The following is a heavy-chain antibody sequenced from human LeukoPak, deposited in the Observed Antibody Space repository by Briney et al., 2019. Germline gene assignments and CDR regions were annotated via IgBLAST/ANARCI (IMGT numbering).Heavy chain of an antibody. CDR2: LYDSGTT. CDR1: GGSISNYY. J-gene: IGHJ3*01. D-gene: IGHD4-17*01. V-gene: IGHV4-59*08. CDR3: ARSYGDYITGAYGSDV. Sequence: TATLSLTCTVSGGSISNYYWSWIRQPPEKGLEWIGYLYDSGTTNFHPSLKSRLTISVDTSKNQFSLKVSSVTAADTAVYYCARSYGDYITGAYGSDVWGQGTMVTV.